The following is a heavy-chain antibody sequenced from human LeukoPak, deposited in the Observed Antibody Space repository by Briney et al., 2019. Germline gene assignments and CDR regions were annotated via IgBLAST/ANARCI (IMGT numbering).Heavy chain of an antibody. CDR1: GGSISSHC. Sequence: PSETLSLTCAVSGGSISSHCWSWIRQPPGKGLEWIGYIYYSGSTNYNPSLKSRVTVSVDTSKKQFSLKLSSVTTADTAVYYCARSTYYDRRPSPFDYWGQGTLVTVSS. CDR2: IYYSGST. CDR3: ARSTYYDRRPSPFDY. J-gene: IGHJ4*02. V-gene: IGHV4-59*11. D-gene: IGHD3-22*01.